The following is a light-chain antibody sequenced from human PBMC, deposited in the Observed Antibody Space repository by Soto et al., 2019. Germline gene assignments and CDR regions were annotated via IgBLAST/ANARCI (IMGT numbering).Light chain of an antibody. CDR1: QSVASRN. CDR3: QHFGNSLWT. J-gene: IGKJ1*01. V-gene: IGKV3-20*01. Sequence: EIVLTQSPGTLSLYPGERATLSCRASQSVASRNLAWYQQRSGQAPRLLIYGTSSRAIHTPDRFSGSGSGTDFTLTISDLEPEDFAVYFCQHFGNSLWTFGQGTKVDIK. CDR2: GTS.